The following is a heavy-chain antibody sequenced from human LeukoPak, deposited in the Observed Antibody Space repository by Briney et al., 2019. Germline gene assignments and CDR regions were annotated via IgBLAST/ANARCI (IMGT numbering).Heavy chain of an antibody. J-gene: IGHJ3*02. CDR2: IFYSGST. CDR3: ARQRGYGRWAFDI. CDR1: GGSIISEGYW. Sequence: SETLSLTCSVSGGSIISEGYWWVWIRQPPGKGLEWVGSIFYSGSTYYNASLKSRVTISVDTSKNQFSLNLSSVTAADTAVYYCARQRGYGRWAFDIWGQGTMVTVSS. D-gene: IGHD3-10*01. V-gene: IGHV4-39*01.